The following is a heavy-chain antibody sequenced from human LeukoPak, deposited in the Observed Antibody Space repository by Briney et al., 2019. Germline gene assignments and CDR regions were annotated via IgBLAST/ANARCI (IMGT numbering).Heavy chain of an antibody. CDR2: FDPEDGET. J-gene: IGHJ6*02. D-gene: IGHD5-12*01. Sequence: ASVKVSCKVSGYTLTELSMHWVRQAPGKGLEWMGGFDPEDGETIYAQKFQGRVTMTEDTSTDTAYMELSSLRSEDTAVYYCATGGYSGYDRYYYYGMDVWGQGTTVTASS. V-gene: IGHV1-24*01. CDR3: ATGGYSGYDRYYYYGMDV. CDR1: GYTLTELS.